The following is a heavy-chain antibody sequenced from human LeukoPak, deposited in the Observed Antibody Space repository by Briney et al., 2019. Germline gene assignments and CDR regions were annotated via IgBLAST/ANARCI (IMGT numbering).Heavy chain of an antibody. V-gene: IGHV3-30*02. D-gene: IGHD4-11*01. CDR3: AKPKATVTTPYFDY. Sequence: GGSLRLSCAASGFNFNYYGMDWVRQAPGKGLEWVAGIRYDGSNKWYGDSMKGRFTISRDNSKNTLYLQMNSLRAEDTAVYYCAKPKATVTTPYFDYWGQGTLVTVSS. CDR1: GFNFNYYG. J-gene: IGHJ4*02. CDR2: IRYDGSNK.